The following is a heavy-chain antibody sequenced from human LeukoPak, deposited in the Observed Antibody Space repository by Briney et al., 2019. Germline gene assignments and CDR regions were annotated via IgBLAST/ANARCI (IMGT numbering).Heavy chain of an antibody. CDR3: AKASTVTTRSIDY. CDR2: ISSSSSYI. CDR1: GFTFSSYS. V-gene: IGHV3-21*04. Sequence: GGSLRLSCAASGFTFSSYSMDWVRQAPGKGLEWVSSISSSSSYIYYADSVKGRFTISRDNAKNSLYLQMNSLRAEDTALYYCAKASTVTTRSIDYWGQGTPVTVSS. J-gene: IGHJ4*02. D-gene: IGHD4-17*01.